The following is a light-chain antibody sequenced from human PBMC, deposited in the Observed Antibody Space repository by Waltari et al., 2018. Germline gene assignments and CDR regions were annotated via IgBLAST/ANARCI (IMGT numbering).Light chain of an antibody. Sequence: QSVLPQPPSVSGAPGQRVSIPCTGRGSNLGAGYDVHWYQQLPGKAPKLLIYGVNTRPLGVPDRFSGSLSGTSAYLAIAGLQADDEADYYCQSYDPSLSVVFGGGTRLTVL. CDR1: GSNLGAGYD. CDR3: QSYDPSLSVV. V-gene: IGLV1-40*01. CDR2: GVN. J-gene: IGLJ2*01.